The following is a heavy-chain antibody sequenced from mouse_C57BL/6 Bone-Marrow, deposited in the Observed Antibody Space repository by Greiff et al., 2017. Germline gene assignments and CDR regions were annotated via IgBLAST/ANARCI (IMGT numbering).Heavy chain of an antibody. V-gene: IGHV2-2*01. CDR1: GFSLTSYG. Sequence: VQLQQSGPGLVQPSQSLSITCTVSGFSLTSYGVHWVRQSPGKGLEWLGVIWSGGSTDYNAAFISRLSISKDNSKSQVFFKMNSLQADDTAIYYCARVGDYGSSYEWFAYWGQGTLVTVSA. D-gene: IGHD1-1*01. CDR3: ARVGDYGSSYEWFAY. CDR2: IWSGGST. J-gene: IGHJ3*01.